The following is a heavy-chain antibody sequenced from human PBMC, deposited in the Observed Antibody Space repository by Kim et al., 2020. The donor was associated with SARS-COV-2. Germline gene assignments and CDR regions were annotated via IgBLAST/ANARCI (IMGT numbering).Heavy chain of an antibody. J-gene: IGHJ5*02. V-gene: IGHV1-2*02. CDR3: ARADGGNFDP. D-gene: IGHD2-15*01. Sequence: GTNYAQKFQGRVTMTRDTSISTAYMELSRLRSDDTAVYYCARADGGNFDPWGQGTLVTVSS. CDR2: GT.